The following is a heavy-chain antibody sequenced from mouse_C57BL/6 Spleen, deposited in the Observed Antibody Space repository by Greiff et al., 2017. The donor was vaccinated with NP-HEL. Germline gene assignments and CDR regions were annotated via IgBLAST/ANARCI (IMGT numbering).Heavy chain of an antibody. CDR3: AREGAYDYDGYAMDY. CDR2: IYPGSGST. J-gene: IGHJ4*01. D-gene: IGHD2-4*01. V-gene: IGHV1-55*01. Sequence: VQLQQPGAELVKPGASVKMSCKASGYTFTSYWITWVKQRPGQGLEWIGDIYPGSGSTNYNEKFKSKATLTVDSSSSTAYMQLSSLTSEDSAVYYCAREGAYDYDGYAMDYWGQGTSVTVSS. CDR1: GYTFTSYW.